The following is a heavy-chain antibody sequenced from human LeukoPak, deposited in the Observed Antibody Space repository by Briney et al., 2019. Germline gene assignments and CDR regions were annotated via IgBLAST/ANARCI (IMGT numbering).Heavy chain of an antibody. J-gene: IGHJ4*02. Sequence: GGSLRLSCAASGFTFSTYAMNWVRQAPGKGLEWASGIYGSGGGIQYADSVKGRFTISRDNSKNTLYLQMNSLRAEDTALYYCAKDRLPDGRWSLDYWGQGTPVTVSS. CDR2: IYGSGGGI. CDR1: GFTFSTYA. CDR3: AKDRLPDGRWSLDY. D-gene: IGHD6-13*01. V-gene: IGHV3-23*01.